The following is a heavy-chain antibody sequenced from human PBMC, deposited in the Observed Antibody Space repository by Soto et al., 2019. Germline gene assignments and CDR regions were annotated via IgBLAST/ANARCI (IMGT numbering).Heavy chain of an antibody. CDR1: NYTFSSFG. CDR2: INPYSGDT. J-gene: IGHJ4*02. CDR3: ARDPFYSGSNLQVGFFDS. Sequence: ASVKVSCKASNYTFSSFGISWMRQAPGQGLERMGWINPYSGDTNYAQNLQGRVTMTTDSSTGPAYMELRSLRSDDTAIYYCARDPFYSGSNLQVGFFDSWGQGTLVTVSS. V-gene: IGHV1-18*01. D-gene: IGHD1-26*01.